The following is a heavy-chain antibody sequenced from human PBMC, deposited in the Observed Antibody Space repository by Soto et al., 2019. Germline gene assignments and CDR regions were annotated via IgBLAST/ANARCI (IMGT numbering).Heavy chain of an antibody. J-gene: IGHJ4*02. Sequence: GGSLRLWCGASRFTFSNYLMKWVRHSPGRGLEWVANIKRVGSENDYVDSVKGLFTISRDNAKKSLYLQMSSLRADDTAVYYCARYRPFDYWGQGTLVTVSS. CDR1: RFTFSNYL. V-gene: IGHV3-7*03. CDR3: ARYRPFDY. CDR2: IKRVGSEN. D-gene: IGHD1-1*01.